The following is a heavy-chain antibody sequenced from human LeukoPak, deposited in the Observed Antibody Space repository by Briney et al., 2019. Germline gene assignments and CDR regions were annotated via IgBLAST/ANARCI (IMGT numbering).Heavy chain of an antibody. V-gene: IGHV1-69*13. J-gene: IGHJ6*04. CDR3: ARGHPTPTVTTNPYYYYGMDV. Sequence: ASVKVSCKASGGTFSSYAISWVRQAPGQGLEWMGGIIPIFGTANYAQKFQGRVTITADESTSTAYMELSSLRSEDTAVYYCARGHPTPTVTTNPYYYYGMDVWGKGTTVTVSS. CDR1: GGTFSSYA. D-gene: IGHD4-17*01. CDR2: IIPIFGTA.